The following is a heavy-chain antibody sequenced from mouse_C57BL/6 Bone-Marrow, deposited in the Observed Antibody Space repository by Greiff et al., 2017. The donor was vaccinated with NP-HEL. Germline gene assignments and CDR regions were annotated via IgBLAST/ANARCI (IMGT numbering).Heavy chain of an antibody. CDR2: IRSKSSNYAT. J-gene: IGHJ3*01. D-gene: IGHD1-1*01. CDR3: VREGLLLRFSWFAY. V-gene: IGHV10-3*01. Sequence: EVQGVESGGGLVQPKGSLKLSCAASGFTFNTYAMHWVRQAPGKGLEWVARIRSKSSNYATYYADSVKDRFTISRDDSQSMLYLQMNNLKTEDTAMYYCVREGLLLRFSWFAYWGQGTLVTVSA. CDR1: GFTFNTYA.